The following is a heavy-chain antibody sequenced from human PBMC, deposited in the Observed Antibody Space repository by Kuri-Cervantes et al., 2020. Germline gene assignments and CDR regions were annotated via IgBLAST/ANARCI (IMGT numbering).Heavy chain of an antibody. D-gene: IGHD6-25*01. J-gene: IGHJ4*02. CDR1: GGSIRTTIDY. CDR2: IYYTGRT. CDR3: ARSDSSGWYFDY. Sequence: SETLSLTCTVSGGSIRTTIDYWAWIRQPPGKGLEWIGAIYYTGRTYYKPSLKSRVTISIDTSKNLFSLRLNSVTAADTAVYYCARSDSSGWYFDYWGQGTLVTVSS. V-gene: IGHV4-39*07.